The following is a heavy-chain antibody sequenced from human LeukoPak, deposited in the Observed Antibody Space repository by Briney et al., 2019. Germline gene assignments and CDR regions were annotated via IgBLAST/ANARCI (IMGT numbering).Heavy chain of an antibody. J-gene: IGHJ3*02. Sequence: PSETLSLTCTVSGGSIRSYYWSWIRQPPGKGLEWIGYIYYSGSTNYNPSLKSRVTISVDTSKNQFSLKLSSVTAADTAVYYCARARYSSGYYVDAFDIWGQGTMVTVSS. D-gene: IGHD3-22*01. CDR2: IYYSGST. V-gene: IGHV4-59*01. CDR3: ARARYSSGYYVDAFDI. CDR1: GGSIRSYY.